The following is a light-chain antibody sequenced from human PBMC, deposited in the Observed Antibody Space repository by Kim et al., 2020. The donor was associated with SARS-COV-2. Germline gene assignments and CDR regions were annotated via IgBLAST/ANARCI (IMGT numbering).Light chain of an antibody. CDR3: QQSYTTPIT. CDR1: QTIAKY. CDR2: DAT. V-gene: IGKV1-39*01. J-gene: IGKJ5*01. Sequence: DIEMTQSPSSLSAWVGDRVTISCRASQTIAKYVNWYQQRPGKAPKILLFDATTLHVGVPSRFSGSASGTDFTLTISGVQVEDFATYFYQQSYTTPITFGQGTRLEIK.